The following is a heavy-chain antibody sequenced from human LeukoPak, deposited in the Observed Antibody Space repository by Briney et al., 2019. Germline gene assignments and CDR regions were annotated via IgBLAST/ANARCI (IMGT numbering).Heavy chain of an antibody. CDR3: ARTRSGYQLLMGDYFDY. V-gene: IGHV3-30-3*01. CDR1: GFTFSSYA. Sequence: GGSLRLSCAASGFTFSSYAMHWVRQAPGKGLEWVAVISYDGSNKFYADSVKGRFTISRDTSKNTLYLQMNSLRTEDTAVYYCARTRSGYQLLMGDYFDYWGQGTLVTVSS. CDR2: ISYDGSNK. D-gene: IGHD2-2*01. J-gene: IGHJ4*02.